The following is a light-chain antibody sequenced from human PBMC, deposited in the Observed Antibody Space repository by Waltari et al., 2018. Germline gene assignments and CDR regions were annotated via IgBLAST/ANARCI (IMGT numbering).Light chain of an antibody. CDR1: SSNIGSNT. J-gene: IGLJ2*01. CDR3: AAWDDSLNGVV. CDR2: SNN. V-gene: IGLV1-44*01. Sequence: QSVLTQPPSASGTPGQRVTISCSGSSSNIGSNTVNWYQQRPGTAPKLLIYSNNQRPSGVPDRFAGSKSGTAGSLAISGRQAEDEADYYCAAWDDSLNGVVFGGGTKLTVL.